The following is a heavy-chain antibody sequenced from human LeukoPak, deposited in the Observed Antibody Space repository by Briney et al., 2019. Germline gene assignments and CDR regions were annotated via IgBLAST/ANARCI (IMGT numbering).Heavy chain of an antibody. J-gene: IGHJ4*02. Sequence: PGESLKISCKGSGYNFTNYWLGWVRQMPGKGLDWMGIIYPGDSDTTYSPSFRGQVTVSADKSISTAYLQWSSLKASDTAMYYCARAGYSGNYFDYWGQGTLVTVSS. D-gene: IGHD5-18*01. CDR2: IYPGDSDT. CDR3: ARAGYSGNYFDY. V-gene: IGHV5-51*01. CDR1: GYNFTNYW.